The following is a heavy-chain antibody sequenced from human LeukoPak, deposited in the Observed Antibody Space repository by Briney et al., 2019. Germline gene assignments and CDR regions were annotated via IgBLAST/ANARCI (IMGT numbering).Heavy chain of an antibody. CDR3: AKERASKGYMYG. V-gene: IGHV3-23*01. J-gene: IGHJ6*03. CDR2: ISVGGGYT. Sequence: GGSLRLSCAASGFNFRTYAMSWVRQPPGKGLEWVSTISVGGGYTYYADSVRGRFTISRENSKNTLYLQMNSLRAEDTAVYYCAKERASKGYMYGWGKGAAVTVAS. CDR1: GFNFRTYA.